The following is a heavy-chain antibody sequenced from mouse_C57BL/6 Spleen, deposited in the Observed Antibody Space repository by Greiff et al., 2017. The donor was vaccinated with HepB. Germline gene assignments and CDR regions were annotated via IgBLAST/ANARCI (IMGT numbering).Heavy chain of an antibody. Sequence: VQLQQSGAELVKPGASVKLSCTASGFNIKDYYMHWVKQRPEQGLEWIGRIDPEDGETKYAQKFQGKATITADTSSNTAYLQLSSLTSEDTAVYYCARESGAWFAYWGQGTLVTVSA. CDR3: ARESGAWFAY. J-gene: IGHJ3*01. D-gene: IGHD4-1*01. CDR1: GFNIKDYY. V-gene: IGHV14-2*01. CDR2: IDPEDGET.